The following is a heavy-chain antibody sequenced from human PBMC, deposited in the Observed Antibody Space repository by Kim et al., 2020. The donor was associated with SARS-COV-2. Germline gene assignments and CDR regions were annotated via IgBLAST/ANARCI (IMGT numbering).Heavy chain of an antibody. Sequence: ASVKVSCKASGYTFTSYGISWVRQAPGQGLEWMGWISAYNGNTNYAQKLQGRVTMTTDTSTSTPYMELRSLRSDDTAVYYCARGNSGSYLNPSGLFDYWGQGTLVTVSS. CDR3: ARGNSGSYLNPSGLFDY. V-gene: IGHV1-18*01. D-gene: IGHD1-26*01. J-gene: IGHJ4*02. CDR1: GYTFTSYG. CDR2: ISAYNGNT.